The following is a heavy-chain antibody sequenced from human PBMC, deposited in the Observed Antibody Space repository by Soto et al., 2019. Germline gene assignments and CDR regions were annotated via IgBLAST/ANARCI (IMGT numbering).Heavy chain of an antibody. D-gene: IGHD3-10*01. J-gene: IGHJ4*02. V-gene: IGHV3-30-3*01. Sequence: QVQLVESGGGVVQPGRSLRLSCAASGFTFSSYAMHWVRQAPGKGLEWVAVISYDGGTKYYADSVKGRFTISRDNSENTLYLQMNSLRAEDTAVYYCARSPQGSFDYWGQGTLVTVSS. CDR1: GFTFSSYA. CDR2: ISYDGGTK. CDR3: ARSPQGSFDY.